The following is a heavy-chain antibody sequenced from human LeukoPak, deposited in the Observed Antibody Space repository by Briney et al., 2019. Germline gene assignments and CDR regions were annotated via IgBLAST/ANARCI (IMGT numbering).Heavy chain of an antibody. CDR2: TIPSGDTT. D-gene: IGHD6-13*01. V-gene: IGHV1-46*04. CDR1: GNSFTSDY. J-gene: IGHJ4*02. CDR3: ARDGSKWNFDY. Sequence: GASVKVSCKASGNSFTSDYMHWVRQAPGQGLEWMGRTIPSGDTTHYAQKLQGRVTITRDTSTSTVYMVLSSLRSEDTAVYYCARDGSKWNFDYWGQGTLVTVSS.